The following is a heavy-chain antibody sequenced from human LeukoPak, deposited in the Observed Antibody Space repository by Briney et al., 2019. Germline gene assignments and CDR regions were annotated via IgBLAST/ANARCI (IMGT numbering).Heavy chain of an antibody. J-gene: IGHJ5*02. Sequence: GASLRLSCVASGFTFSSYSINWVRQAPGKGLEWVAYISSSSHRTYYVDSVKGRFTISRDNAKNSLFLQMDSLRPEDTAVYYCANRDSTYYYGSGSRWFDPWGQGTLVTVSS. CDR3: ANRDSTYYYGSGSRWFDP. V-gene: IGHV3-48*04. CDR2: ISSSSHRT. CDR1: GFTFSSYS. D-gene: IGHD3-10*01.